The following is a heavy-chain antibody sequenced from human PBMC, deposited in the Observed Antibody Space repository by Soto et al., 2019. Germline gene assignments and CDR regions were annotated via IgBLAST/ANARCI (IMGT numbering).Heavy chain of an antibody. Sequence: VQVVQSGAEVKKPGASVKVSCQASGYNFASYTINWVRQAPGQGLEWMGWISAYNGERNYAPRFQGRVTMTTDRSTSTAYMELRSLRSDDTAVYYCARRGDCSSTSCYTPNCYDGMDVWGQGTTVTV. V-gene: IGHV1-18*01. CDR2: ISAYNGER. CDR1: GYNFASYT. J-gene: IGHJ6*02. D-gene: IGHD2-2*02. CDR3: ARRGDCSSTSCYTPNCYDGMDV.